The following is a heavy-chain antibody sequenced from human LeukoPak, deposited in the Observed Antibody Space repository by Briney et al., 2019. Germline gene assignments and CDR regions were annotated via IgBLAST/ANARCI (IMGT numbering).Heavy chain of an antibody. Sequence: SETLSLTCTVSGGSISSYYWSWIRQHPGKGLEWIGYIYYSGSTYYNPSLKSRVTISVDTSKNQFSLKLSSVTAADTAVYYCARDYGVPAAFDYWGQGTLVTVSS. CDR1: GGSISSYY. CDR2: IYYSGST. J-gene: IGHJ4*02. D-gene: IGHD2-2*01. CDR3: ARDYGVPAAFDY. V-gene: IGHV4-59*06.